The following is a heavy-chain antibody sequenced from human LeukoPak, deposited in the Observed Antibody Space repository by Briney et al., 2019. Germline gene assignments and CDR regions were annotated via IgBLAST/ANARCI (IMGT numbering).Heavy chain of an antibody. D-gene: IGHD3-22*01. CDR3: AREGNPLNYDSSGYAA. J-gene: IGHJ5*02. CDR1: GFTFSSYW. V-gene: IGHV3-74*01. Sequence: PGGSLRLSCAASGFTFSSYWMHWVRKAPGKGLVWVSRINSDGSTTSYADSVKGRFTISRDNAKNTLYLQMNSLRAEDTAVYYCAREGNPLNYDSSGYAAWGQGTLVTVSS. CDR2: INSDGSTT.